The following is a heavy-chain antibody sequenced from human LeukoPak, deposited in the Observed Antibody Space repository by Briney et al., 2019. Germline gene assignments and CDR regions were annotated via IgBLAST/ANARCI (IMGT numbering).Heavy chain of an antibody. CDR3: ASGHGLGY. D-gene: IGHD6-19*01. J-gene: IGHJ4*02. V-gene: IGHV3-7*03. Sequence: GGSLRLSCAASGFTFSNYWMSWVRQAPGKGLEWVANIKQDGSEKYYADSLKGRFTISRDNPKNSLCLQMNSLRAEDTAVYYCASGHGLGYWGQGTLVTVSS. CDR2: IKQDGSEK. CDR1: GFTFSNYW.